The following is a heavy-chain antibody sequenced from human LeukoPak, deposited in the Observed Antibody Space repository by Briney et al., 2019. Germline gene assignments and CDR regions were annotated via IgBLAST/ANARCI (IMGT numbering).Heavy chain of an antibody. CDR1: GGTFSSYA. Sequence: SVKVSCKASGGTFSSYAISWVRQAPGKGLEWMGRIIPILGIANYAQKFQGRVTITADKSTSTAYMELSSLRSEDTAVYYCARSPGVFGVVISEFDPWGQGTLVTVSS. V-gene: IGHV1-69*04. CDR2: IIPILGIA. J-gene: IGHJ5*02. D-gene: IGHD3-3*01. CDR3: ARSPGVFGVVISEFDP.